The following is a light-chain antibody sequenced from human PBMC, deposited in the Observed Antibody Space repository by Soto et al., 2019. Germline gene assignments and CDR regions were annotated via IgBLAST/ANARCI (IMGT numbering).Light chain of an antibody. J-gene: IGLJ3*02. CDR3: SSYTSSSPRV. V-gene: IGLV2-14*01. CDR1: SSDVGGYNY. CDR2: EVN. Sequence: QSALTQPASVSGSPGQSITISCTGTSSDVGGYNYVSWYQQHPGKAPKLMICEVNNRPSGVSNRFSGSKSGNTASLTISGLQAEDEADYYCSSYTSSSPRVFGGGTKLTVL.